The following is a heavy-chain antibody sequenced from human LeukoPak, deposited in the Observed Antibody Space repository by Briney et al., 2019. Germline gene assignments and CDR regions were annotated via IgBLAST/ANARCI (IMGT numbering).Heavy chain of an antibody. CDR3: ARDFITMVRGFDY. CDR1: GFTFSSYE. V-gene: IGHV3-48*03. CDR2: ISSSGSTI. D-gene: IGHD3-10*01. J-gene: IGHJ4*02. Sequence: QSGGSLRLSCAASGFTFSSYEMNWVRQAPGKGLEWVSYISSSGSTIYYADSVKGRFTISRDNAKNSLYLQMNSLRAEDTAVYYCARDFITMVRGFDYWGQGTLVTVSS.